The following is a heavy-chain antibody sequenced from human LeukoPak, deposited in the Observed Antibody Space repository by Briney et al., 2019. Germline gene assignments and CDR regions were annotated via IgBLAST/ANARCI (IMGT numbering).Heavy chain of an antibody. Sequence: PGGSLRLSCAASGFTFSSYDMNWVRQAPGKGLEWVSYISSSGNTIYYTDSVKGRFTISRDNAQNSLYLQMSSLRAEDTAVYYCARYSSSWHYYFDYWGQGTLVTVSS. J-gene: IGHJ4*02. D-gene: IGHD6-13*01. CDR1: GFTFSSYD. CDR2: ISSSGNTI. CDR3: ARYSSSWHYYFDY. V-gene: IGHV3-48*03.